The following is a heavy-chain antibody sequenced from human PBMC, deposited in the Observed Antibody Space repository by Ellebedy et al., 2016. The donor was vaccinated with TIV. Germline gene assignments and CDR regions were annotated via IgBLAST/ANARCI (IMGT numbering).Heavy chain of an antibody. D-gene: IGHD3-10*01. V-gene: IGHV6-1*01. CDR2: TYYRSKWNN. CDR1: GDSVSRNSAT. CDR3: ARSSGRVDS. Sequence: SQTLSLTXAISGDSVSRNSATWNWIRQSPSRGLEWLGRTYYRSKWNNDYAVSVKSRVAINPDTSKNQVSLQLNSVTPEDTAVYYCARSSGRVDSWGQGTLVTVSS. J-gene: IGHJ4*02.